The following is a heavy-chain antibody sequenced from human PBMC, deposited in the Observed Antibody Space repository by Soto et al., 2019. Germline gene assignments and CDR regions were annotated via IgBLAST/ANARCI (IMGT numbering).Heavy chain of an antibody. CDR2: IFYSVSI. CDR3: AGLGGCSSTSCYTGLSLGAYYYYMDV. CDR1: GGSISSYY. Sequence: SETLSLTCTVSGGSISSYYWSWIRQPPGKGLEWIGYIFYSVSINYNPSLKSRVSISVDTSKNQFSLKLSSVTAADTAVYYCAGLGGCSSTSCYTGLSLGAYYYYMDVWGKGTTVTVS. D-gene: IGHD2-2*02. J-gene: IGHJ6*03. V-gene: IGHV4-59*08.